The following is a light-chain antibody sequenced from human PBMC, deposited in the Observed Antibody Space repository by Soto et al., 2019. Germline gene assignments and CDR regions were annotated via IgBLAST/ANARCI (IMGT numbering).Light chain of an antibody. CDR3: QHYGSTPWS. J-gene: IGKJ1*01. Sequence: EVVLTQSPGTLSLSPGERATLSCRASQSVSSTYLAWYQQRPGQAPRLLIYGASTRATDIPDRISGSGSGTDFTLTVSRLEPEDFAVCYCQHYGSTPWSFGQGTKVEIK. V-gene: IGKV3-20*01. CDR1: QSVSSTY. CDR2: GAS.